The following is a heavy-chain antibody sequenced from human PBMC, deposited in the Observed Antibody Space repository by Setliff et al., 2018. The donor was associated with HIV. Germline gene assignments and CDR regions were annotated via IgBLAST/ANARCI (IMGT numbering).Heavy chain of an antibody. CDR2: IYYSGTT. CDR1: GGSIDSTSYY. Sequence: PSETLSLTCTVSGGSIDSTSYYWGWIRQPPGKGLEWIGSIYYSGTTYYNPSLKSRVTISVDRSRNQFSLTLSSVTAADTAVYYCARAKSLVRGVNYFDYWGQGTLVTVSS. V-gene: IGHV4-39*07. CDR3: ARAKSLVRGVNYFDY. D-gene: IGHD3-10*01. J-gene: IGHJ4*02.